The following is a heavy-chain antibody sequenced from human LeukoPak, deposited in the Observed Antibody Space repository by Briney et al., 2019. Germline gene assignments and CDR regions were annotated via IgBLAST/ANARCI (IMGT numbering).Heavy chain of an antibody. CDR1: GGSISSYY. CDR3: ARVAVRSWFDP. J-gene: IGHJ5*02. CDR2: IYYSGST. V-gene: IGHV4-59*12. Sequence: SETLSLTCTVSGGSISSYYWSWIRQPPGKGLEWIGYIYYSGSTNYNPSLKSRVTISVDTSKNQFSLKLSSVTAADTAVYYCARVAVRSWFDPWGQGTLVTVSS. D-gene: IGHD3-10*01.